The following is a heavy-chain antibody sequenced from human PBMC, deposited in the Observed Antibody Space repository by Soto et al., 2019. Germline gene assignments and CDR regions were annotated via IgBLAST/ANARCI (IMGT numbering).Heavy chain of an antibody. CDR1: GGSISSGDYY. CDR3: ARGMFGDSVPPIHNWFDP. J-gene: IGHJ5*02. D-gene: IGHD3-10*02. V-gene: IGHV4-30-4*01. CDR2: IYYSGST. Sequence: QVQLQESGPGLVKPSQTLSLTCTVSGGSISSGDYYWSWIRQPPGKGLEWIGYIYYSGSTYYNPSRKSRFTIAVDTAENQFSLKLSSVTAADTAVYYCARGMFGDSVPPIHNWFDPWGQGTLVTVSS.